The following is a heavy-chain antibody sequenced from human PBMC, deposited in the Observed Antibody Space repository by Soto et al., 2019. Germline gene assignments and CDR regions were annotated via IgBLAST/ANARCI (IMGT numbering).Heavy chain of an antibody. V-gene: IGHV1-69*01. D-gene: IGHD3-22*01. J-gene: IGHJ4*02. CDR1: GGTFSRYA. CDR2: TIPMFGTA. CDR3: AITYYYDSSGYTKWFDY. Sequence: QVQLVQSGAEVKKPGSSVKVSCKASGGTFSRYAISWVRQAPGQGLEWMGGTIPMFGTANYTQKFRGRVSIIADESTTTAYMELRSLRSEDTAVYYCAITYYYDSSGYTKWFDYWGQGTLVTVSS.